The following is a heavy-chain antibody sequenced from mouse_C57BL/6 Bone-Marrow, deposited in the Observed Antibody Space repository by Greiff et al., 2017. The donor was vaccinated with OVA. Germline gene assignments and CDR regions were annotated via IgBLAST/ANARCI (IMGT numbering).Heavy chain of an antibody. V-gene: IGHV7-1*01. D-gene: IGHD1-1*01. J-gene: IGHJ4*01. Sequence: EVKVVESGGGLVQSGRSLRLSCATSGFTFSDFYMEWVRQAPGKGLEWIAASRNKANDYTTEYSASVKGRFIVSRDTSQSILYLQMNALRAEDTAIYYCARDPGTTPHAFCYAMDYWGQGTSVTVSS. CDR2: SRNKANDYTT. CDR1: GFTFSDFY. CDR3: ARDPGTTPHAFCYAMDY.